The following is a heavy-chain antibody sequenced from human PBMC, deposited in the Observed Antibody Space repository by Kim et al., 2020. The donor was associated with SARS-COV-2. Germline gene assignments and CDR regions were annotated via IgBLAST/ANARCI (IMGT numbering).Heavy chain of an antibody. D-gene: IGHD3-9*01. Sequence: SETLSLTYTVSGGSISSSGYYWTWIRQHPGKGLEWIGYIYSSGSTYYNPSLMRRGTISVDASTNQFSLKLSSVTAADTAVYYCARGNILTGHNEIDYWG. CDR2: IYSSGST. CDR3: ARGNILTGHNEIDY. J-gene: IGHJ4*01. V-gene: IGHV4-31*03. CDR1: GGSISSSGYY.